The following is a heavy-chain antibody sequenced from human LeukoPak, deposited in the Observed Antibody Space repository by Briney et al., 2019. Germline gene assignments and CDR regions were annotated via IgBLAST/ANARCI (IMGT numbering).Heavy chain of an antibody. J-gene: IGHJ4*02. CDR3: ARTTRILGASLVDY. V-gene: IGHV3-23*01. CDR2: ISGPAITT. D-gene: IGHD1-26*01. Sequence: GGSLRLSCAASGFYFDYYAMSWVRQPPGQGLDWVSTISGPAITTFYADAVKGRFTISRDNSQNTLFLQMNSLRADDTAVYHCARTTRILGASLVDYWGQGIQVTVSS. CDR1: GFYFDYYA.